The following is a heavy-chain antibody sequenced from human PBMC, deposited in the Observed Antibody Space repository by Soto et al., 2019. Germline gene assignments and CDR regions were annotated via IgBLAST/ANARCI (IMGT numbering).Heavy chain of an antibody. D-gene: IGHD1-20*01. CDR1: GGSISSGDYY. V-gene: IGHV4-30-4*01. Sequence: PSETLSLTCTVSGGSISSGDYYWSWIRQPPGKGLEWIGYIYYSGSTYYNPSLKSRVTISVDTSKNQFSLKLSSVTAADTAVYYCARVGRYNWNDEHFDYWGQGTLVTVS. CDR2: IYYSGST. CDR3: ARVGRYNWNDEHFDY. J-gene: IGHJ4*02.